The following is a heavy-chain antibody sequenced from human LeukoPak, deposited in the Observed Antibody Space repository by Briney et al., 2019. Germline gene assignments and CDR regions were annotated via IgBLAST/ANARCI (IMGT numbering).Heavy chain of an antibody. CDR3: AKGGSAAAPFDP. V-gene: IGHV3-30*18. D-gene: IGHD2-2*01. CDR1: GFAFNKYA. J-gene: IGHJ5*02. CDR2: ISYDGSNK. Sequence: GGSLRLSCVASGFAFNKYAMHWVRQAPGKGLEWVAVISYDGSNKYYADSVKGRFTISRDNSKNTLYLQMNSLRAEDTAVYYCAKGGSAAAPFDPWGQGTLVTVSS.